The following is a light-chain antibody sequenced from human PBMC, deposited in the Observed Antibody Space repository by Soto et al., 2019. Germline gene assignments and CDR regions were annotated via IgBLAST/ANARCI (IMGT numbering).Light chain of an antibody. V-gene: IGKV3-11*01. CDR1: QSVSSY. CDR2: DAS. Sequence: EIVLTQSPTTLSLSPGERATLSCRASQSVSSYFAWYQQKPGQAPRLLIYDASTRAAGIPARFSGSGSGTDFTLTISSLEPEDFAVYYCQQRSDWTLTFGGGTKVDIK. CDR3: QQRSDWTLT. J-gene: IGKJ4*01.